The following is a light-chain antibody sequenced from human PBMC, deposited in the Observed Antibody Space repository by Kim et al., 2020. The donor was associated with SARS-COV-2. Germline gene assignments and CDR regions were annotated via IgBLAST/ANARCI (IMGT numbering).Light chain of an antibody. CDR3: QSYNRSSVV. V-gene: IGLV6-57*03. J-gene: IGLJ2*01. CDR1: GGCIDDNY. CDR2: EDD. Sequence: GKPVPLSCTRRGGCIDDNYVQWYQQRPGGVPTTVIYEDDQRPSGVSDRFSGSIDNSSNSASLTISGLKTEDEADYYCQSYNRSSVVFGGGTQLTVL.